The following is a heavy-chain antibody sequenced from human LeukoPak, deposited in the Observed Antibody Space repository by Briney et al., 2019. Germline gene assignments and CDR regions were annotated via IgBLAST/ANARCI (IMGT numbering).Heavy chain of an antibody. CDR3: ARNFLRGYSGYDYDY. CDR1: GGSISSSSYY. Sequence: SETLSLTCTVSGGSISSSSYYWGWIRQPPGKGLEWIGSIYYSGSTYYNPSLKSRVTISVDTSKNQFSLKLSSVTAADTAVYYCARNFLRGYSGYDYDYWGQGTLVTVSS. D-gene: IGHD5-12*01. CDR2: IYYSGST. J-gene: IGHJ4*02. V-gene: IGHV4-39*07.